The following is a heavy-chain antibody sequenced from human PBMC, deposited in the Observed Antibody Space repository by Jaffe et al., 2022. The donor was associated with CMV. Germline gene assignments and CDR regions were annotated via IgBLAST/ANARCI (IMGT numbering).Heavy chain of an antibody. V-gene: IGHV3-21*01. D-gene: IGHD1-20*01. J-gene: IGHJ6*03. Sequence: EVQLVESGGGLVKPGGSLRLSCAASGFTFSSYSMNWVRQAPGKGLEWVSSISSSSSYIYYADSVKGRFTISRDNAKNSLYLQMNSLRAEDTAVYYCARDKDGMDHYMDVWGKGTTVTVSS. CDR1: GFTFSSYS. CDR2: ISSSSSYI. CDR3: ARDKDGMDHYMDV.